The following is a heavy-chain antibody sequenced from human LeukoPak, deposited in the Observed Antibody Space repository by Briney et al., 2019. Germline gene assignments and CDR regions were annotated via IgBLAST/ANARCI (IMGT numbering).Heavy chain of an antibody. Sequence: ASVKVSCKVSGYTLTELSMHWVRQAPGKGLEWMGGFDPEDGETIYAQKLQGRVTMTEDTSTDTAYMELSSLRSEDTAVYYCATDLGGYSYGSYWGQGTLVTVSS. D-gene: IGHD5-18*01. CDR3: ATDLGGYSYGSY. CDR2: FDPEDGET. J-gene: IGHJ4*02. V-gene: IGHV1-24*01. CDR1: GYTLTELS.